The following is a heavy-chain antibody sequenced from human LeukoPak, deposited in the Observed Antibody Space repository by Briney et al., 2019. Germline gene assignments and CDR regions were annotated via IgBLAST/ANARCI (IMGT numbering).Heavy chain of an antibody. CDR1: GGSISSYY. CDR3: ARLEPAAPPYYYYGMDV. CDR2: IYYSGST. J-gene: IGHJ6*02. V-gene: IGHV4-59*08. Sequence: ASETLSLTCTVSGGSISSYYWSWIRQPPGKGLEWIGYIYYSGSTNYNPSLKSRVTISVDTTKNQFSLKLSSVTAADTAVYYCARLEPAAPPYYYYGMDVWGQGTTVTVSS. D-gene: IGHD2-2*01.